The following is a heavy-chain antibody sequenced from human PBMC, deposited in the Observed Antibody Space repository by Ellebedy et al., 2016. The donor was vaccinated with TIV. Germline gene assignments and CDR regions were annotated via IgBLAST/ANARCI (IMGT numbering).Heavy chain of an antibody. D-gene: IGHD1-26*01. V-gene: IGHV3-7*04. CDR2: IKQDGSEQ. CDR3: ARDRGGSYLYYFDY. J-gene: IGHJ4*02. CDR1: GFTFSSYS. Sequence: GESLKISCAASGFTFSSYSMNWVRQAPGKGLEWVANIKQDGSEQWYVDSVKGRFTLSRDNAKNALYLQMNSLRAEDTALYYCARDRGGSYLYYFDYWGQGTLVTVSS.